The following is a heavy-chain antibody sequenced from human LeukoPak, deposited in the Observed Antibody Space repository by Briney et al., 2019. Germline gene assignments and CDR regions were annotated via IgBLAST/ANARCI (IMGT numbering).Heavy chain of an antibody. V-gene: IGHV3-33*01. Sequence: GKSLRLSCAASGFTFSSYGMHWVRQAAGKGLEWVAVIWYDGSNKYYADSVKGRFTISRDNSKNTQSLQMNSLRAEDTAVYYCARFLYSSGLDYWGQGTLVAVSS. CDR1: GFTFSSYG. CDR3: ARFLYSSGLDY. D-gene: IGHD6-19*01. J-gene: IGHJ4*02. CDR2: IWYDGSNK.